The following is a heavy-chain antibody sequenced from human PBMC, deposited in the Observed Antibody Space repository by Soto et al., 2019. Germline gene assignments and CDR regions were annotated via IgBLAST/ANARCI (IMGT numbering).Heavy chain of an antibody. CDR1: GGSISSGGYY. CDR2: IYYSGST. Sequence: SETLSLTCTVSGGSISSGGYYWSWIRQHPGKGLEWIGYIYYSGSTYYNPSLKSRVTISVDTSKNQFSLKLSSVSAADTAVYFCARGGIVVVVAARDAFDIWGQGTMVTVSS. D-gene: IGHD2-15*01. CDR3: ARGGIVVVVAARDAFDI. J-gene: IGHJ3*02. V-gene: IGHV4-31*03.